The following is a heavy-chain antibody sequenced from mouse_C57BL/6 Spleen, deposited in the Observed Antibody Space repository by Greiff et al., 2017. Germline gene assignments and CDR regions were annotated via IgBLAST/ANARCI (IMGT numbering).Heavy chain of an antibody. CDR1: GFTFSDYY. Sequence: EVQRVESGGGLVQPGGSLKLSCAASGFTFSDYYMYWVRQTPEKRLEWVAYISNGGGSTYYPDTVKGRVTISRDNAKNTLYLQMSRLKAEDTAMYYCARQFMDYWGQGTSVTVSS. CDR2: ISNGGGST. V-gene: IGHV5-12*01. CDR3: ARQFMDY. J-gene: IGHJ4*01.